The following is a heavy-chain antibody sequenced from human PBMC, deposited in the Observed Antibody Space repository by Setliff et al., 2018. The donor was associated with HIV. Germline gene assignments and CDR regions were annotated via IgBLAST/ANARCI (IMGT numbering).Heavy chain of an antibody. V-gene: IGHV5-51*01. J-gene: IGHJ3*01. CDR3: ARQPSGFLNPKDSFDF. CDR1: GYNFANYW. Sequence: ESLKISCKASGYNFANYWIGWVRQRPGKGLEWMGIIYPGDSDTKYGPSFQGQVSISADKSTSTAFLQWISLKASDTATYYCARQPSGFLNPKDSFDFWGQGTRVTVS. CDR2: IYPGDSDT.